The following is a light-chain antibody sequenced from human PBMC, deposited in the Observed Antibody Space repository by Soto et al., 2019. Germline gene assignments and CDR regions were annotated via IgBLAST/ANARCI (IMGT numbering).Light chain of an antibody. J-gene: IGKJ5*01. V-gene: IGKV3-15*01. CDR2: ETS. CDR1: QSVSSK. Sequence: EIVRTQSPATLSLSPGERATLSWMASQSVSSKLAWYQKKRGQAPRLLICETSTRATGIPARFSGSGSGTELTLTISSLQPEDFAVYYCHQYNNWPPITFGQGTRLEIK. CDR3: HQYNNWPPIT.